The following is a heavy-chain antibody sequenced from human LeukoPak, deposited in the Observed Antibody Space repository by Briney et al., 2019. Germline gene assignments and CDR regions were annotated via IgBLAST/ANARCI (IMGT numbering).Heavy chain of an antibody. CDR3: ARSYSSLYYYGMDG. D-gene: IGHD2-21*01. CDR2: IGTAGDT. V-gene: IGHV3-13*01. Sequence: GGSLRLSCAASGFTFSSYDMHWVRQATGKGLEWVSAIGTAGDTYYPGSVKGRFTISRENAKNSLYLQMNSLRAEDTAAYYCARSYSSLYYYGMDGWGQGTTVTVSS. J-gene: IGHJ6*02. CDR1: GFTFSSYD.